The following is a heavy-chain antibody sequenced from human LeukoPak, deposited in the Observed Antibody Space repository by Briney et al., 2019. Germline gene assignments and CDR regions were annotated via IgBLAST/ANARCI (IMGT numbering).Heavy chain of an antibody. V-gene: IGHV5-51*01. Sequence: GESLTISCQVSGYILTRNWIGWVRQVPGKGLEWMGLVYPGDYTDPKYSPPFQGQVTFSVDKSISTVYLQWSSLQASDTAIYYCAREYSSSWYGYFDLRGRGTLVTVSS. CDR3: AREYSSSWYGYFDL. CDR1: GYILTRNW. J-gene: IGHJ2*01. CDR2: VYPGDYTDP. D-gene: IGHD6-13*01.